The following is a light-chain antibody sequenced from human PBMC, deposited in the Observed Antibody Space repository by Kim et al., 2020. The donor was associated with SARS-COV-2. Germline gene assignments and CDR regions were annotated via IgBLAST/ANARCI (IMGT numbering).Light chain of an antibody. CDR3: QQRNSWPPAVT. V-gene: IGKV3-11*01. J-gene: IGKJ4*01. CDR2: DAS. CDR1: QNIDTY. Sequence: PGERATLSCRASQNIDTYLAWYQQRPGQAPRLLVYDASNMATGVPDRFSGSGSGTDFTLTISSLEPEDFSVYYCQQRNSWPPAVTFGGGTKVDI.